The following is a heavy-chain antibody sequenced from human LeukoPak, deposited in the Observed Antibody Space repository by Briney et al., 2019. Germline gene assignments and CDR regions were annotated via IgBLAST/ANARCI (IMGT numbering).Heavy chain of an antibody. CDR2: INPSGGST. D-gene: IGHD2-2*01. Sequence: ASVTVSCKASGYTFTSYYMHWVRQAPGQGLEWMGIINPSGGSTSYAQKFQGRVTMTRDTSTSTVYMELSSLRSEDTAVYYCARAAKTTPMRASTRGQFDPWGQGTLVTVSS. V-gene: IGHV1-46*01. J-gene: IGHJ5*02. CDR3: ARAAKTTPMRASTRGQFDP. CDR1: GYTFTSYY.